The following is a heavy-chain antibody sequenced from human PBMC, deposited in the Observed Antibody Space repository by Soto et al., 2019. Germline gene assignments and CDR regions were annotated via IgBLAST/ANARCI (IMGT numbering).Heavy chain of an antibody. D-gene: IGHD2-2*03. CDR3: ARGGKMDDYYYYYGMDV. Sequence: SETLSLTCAVYGGSFSGYYWSWIRQPPGKGLEWIGEINHSGSTNYNPSLKSRVTISVDTSKNQFSLKLSSVTAADTAVYYCARGGKMDDYYYYYGMDVWGKGTTVTVSS. CDR1: GGSFSGYY. V-gene: IGHV4-34*01. J-gene: IGHJ6*04. CDR2: INHSGST.